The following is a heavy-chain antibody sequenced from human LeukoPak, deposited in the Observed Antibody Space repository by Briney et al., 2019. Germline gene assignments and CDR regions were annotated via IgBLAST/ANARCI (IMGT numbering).Heavy chain of an antibody. J-gene: IGHJ6*03. CDR3: ASLDCSGGSCYPYYYYYYMDV. CDR1: GFTFSSYV. D-gene: IGHD2-15*01. V-gene: IGHV3-23*01. CDR2: ISDSGRST. Sequence: GGSLRLSCAASGFTFSSYVMSWVRQAPGKGLEWVSVISDSGRSTYYADSVKGRFTISRDNSKNTLYLQMNSLRAEDTAVYYCASLDCSGGSCYPYYYYYYMDVWGKGTTVTVSS.